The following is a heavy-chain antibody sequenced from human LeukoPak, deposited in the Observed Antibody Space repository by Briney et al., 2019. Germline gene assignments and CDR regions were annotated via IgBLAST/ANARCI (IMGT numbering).Heavy chain of an antibody. CDR1: GGSMTSDSYN. CDR3: ARITAMVTA. Sequence: SETLSPTCTVSGGSMTSDSYNWGWIRQPPGKGLEWIGTISYNGNTFYNPSLLRSRVTMSVDTSKNQFSLMLTSVTAADTAVYYCARITAMVTAWGQGTLVTVSS. J-gene: IGHJ5*02. V-gene: IGHV4-39*01. CDR2: ISYNGNT. D-gene: IGHD5-18*01.